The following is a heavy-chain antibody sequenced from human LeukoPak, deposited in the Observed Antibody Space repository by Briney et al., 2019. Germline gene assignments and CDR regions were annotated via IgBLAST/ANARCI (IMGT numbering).Heavy chain of an antibody. D-gene: IGHD3-9*01. J-gene: IGHJ4*02. CDR2: LRGNGDT. Sequence: PGGSLRLSCAASGFTFNNYAMSWVRQAPVRGLEWVSGLRGNGDTFYADSVKGRFTLSRDDSKNTVYLQLNNLRVEDTAVYYCANASWVSNADADWWGQGTLVTVSA. CDR3: ANASWVSNADADW. CDR1: GFTFNNYA. V-gene: IGHV3-23*01.